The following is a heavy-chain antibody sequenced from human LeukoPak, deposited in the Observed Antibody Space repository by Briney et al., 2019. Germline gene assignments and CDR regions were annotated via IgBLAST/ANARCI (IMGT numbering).Heavy chain of an antibody. Sequence: SETLSLTCAVSGGSISSSNWWSWVRQPPGKGLEWIGEIYHSGSTNYNPSLKSRVTTSVDKSKNQFSLKLSSVTAADTAVYYCARANYDYVWGSYRYTGGFDYWGQGTLVTVSS. D-gene: IGHD3-16*02. CDR3: ARANYDYVWGSYRYTGGFDY. J-gene: IGHJ4*02. CDR1: GGSISSSNW. V-gene: IGHV4-4*02. CDR2: IYHSGST.